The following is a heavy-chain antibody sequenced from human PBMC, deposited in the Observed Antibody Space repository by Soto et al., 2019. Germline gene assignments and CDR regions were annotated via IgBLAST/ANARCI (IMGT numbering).Heavy chain of an antibody. CDR2: ISGGGGST. Sequence: EVQLLESGGGLVQPGGSLRLSCAASGFTFSSYAMSWVRQAPGKGLEWVSAISGGGGSTYYADSVKGRFTISRDNSKNKLYLQMNSRRAEDTAVYYCAKDLQQLVLRSGWFDPWGQGTLVTVSS. D-gene: IGHD6-13*01. CDR3: AKDLQQLVLRSGWFDP. V-gene: IGHV3-23*01. J-gene: IGHJ5*02. CDR1: GFTFSSYA.